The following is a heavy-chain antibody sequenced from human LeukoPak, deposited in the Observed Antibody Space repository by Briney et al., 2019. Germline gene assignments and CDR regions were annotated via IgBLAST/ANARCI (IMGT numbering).Heavy chain of an antibody. J-gene: IGHJ4*02. CDR3: ARGIGDRFRLQHVIDY. CDR1: GYTFTSYY. Sequence: ASVKVSCKASGYTFTSYYMHWVRQAPGQGLEWMGIINPSGGSTSYAQKFQGRVTMTRDMSTSTVYMELSSRRSEDTAVYYCARGIGDRFRLQHVIDYWGQGTLVTVSS. D-gene: IGHD2-21*02. V-gene: IGHV1-46*01. CDR2: INPSGGST.